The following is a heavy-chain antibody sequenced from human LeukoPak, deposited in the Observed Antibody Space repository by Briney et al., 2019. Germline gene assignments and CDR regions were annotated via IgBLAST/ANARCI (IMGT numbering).Heavy chain of an antibody. CDR3: ARVRVPPPAYGGYFDY. V-gene: IGHV4-61*02. D-gene: IGHD4/OR15-4a*01. J-gene: IGHJ4*02. CDR1: GGSISSGSYY. Sequence: SQTLSLTCTVSGGSISSGSYYWSWIRQPAGKGLEWIGRIYTSGSTNYNPSLKSRVTISVDTSKNQFSLKLSSVTAADTAVYYYARVRVPPPAYGGYFDYWGQGTLVTVPS. CDR2: IYTSGST.